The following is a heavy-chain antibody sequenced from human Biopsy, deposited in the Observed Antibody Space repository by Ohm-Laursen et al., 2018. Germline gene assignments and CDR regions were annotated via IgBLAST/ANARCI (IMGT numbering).Heavy chain of an antibody. V-gene: IGHV1-2*02. J-gene: IGHJ4*02. Sequence: ASVKVSCKASGYTFSNYGFSWVRQAPGQGLEWMGWISPKSGKTNYAHKFQGNITMTRDTSMSTAYMEMSRLRCDDTAVYYCALQSVAQMKNFDYWGQGTLVTVSS. CDR2: ISPKSGKT. D-gene: IGHD6-19*01. CDR1: GYTFSNYG. CDR3: ALQSVAQMKNFDY.